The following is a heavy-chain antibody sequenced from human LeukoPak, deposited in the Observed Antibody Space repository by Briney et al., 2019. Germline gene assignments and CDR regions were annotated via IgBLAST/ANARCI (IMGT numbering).Heavy chain of an antibody. CDR2: ISSSSSTI. J-gene: IGHJ4*02. CDR3: ARDRRYDSSGPDY. D-gene: IGHD3-22*01. Sequence: ETLSLTCTVSGGSISSSSYYWGWIRQPPGKGLEWVSYISSSSSTIYYADSVKGRFTISRDNAKNSLYLQMNSLRAEDTAVYYCARDRRYDSSGPDYWGQGTLVTVSS. CDR1: GGSISSSS. V-gene: IGHV3-48*01.